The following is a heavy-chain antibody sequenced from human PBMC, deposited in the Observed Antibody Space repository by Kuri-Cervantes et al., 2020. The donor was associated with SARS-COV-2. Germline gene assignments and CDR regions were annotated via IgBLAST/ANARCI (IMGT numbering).Heavy chain of an antibody. J-gene: IGHJ5*02. CDR1: GGSISGYY. Sequence: GSLRLSCTLSGGSISGYYWSWIRQSAGKGLEFIGRVYSSGGTNYNPSLKSRVTMSVDTSKNQFSLKLSSVTAADTAVYYCARDLYSSGLEYNWFDPWGQGTLVTVSS. CDR3: ARDLYSSGLEYNWFDP. CDR2: VYSSGGT. D-gene: IGHD6-19*01. V-gene: IGHV4-4*07.